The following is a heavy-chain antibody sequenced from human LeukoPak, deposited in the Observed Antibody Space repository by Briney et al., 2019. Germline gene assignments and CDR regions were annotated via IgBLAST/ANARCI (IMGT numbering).Heavy chain of an antibody. V-gene: IGHV4-38-2*01. Sequence: SETLSLTCEVSGYSISSDKYWGSIRQPPGKGLEWLGTIYHTGSTFYNPSLKSRVSISVYTSKNQFSLRFTSVTAADTAVYYCARSHSGWQGHNNWFDPWGQGTLVTVSS. CDR2: IYHTGST. CDR3: ARSHSGWQGHNNWFDP. J-gene: IGHJ5*02. CDR1: GYSISSDKY. D-gene: IGHD6-19*01.